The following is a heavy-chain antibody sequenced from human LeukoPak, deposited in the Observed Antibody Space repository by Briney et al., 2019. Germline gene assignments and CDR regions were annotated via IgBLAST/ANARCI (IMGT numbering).Heavy chain of an antibody. CDR3: ARNPYSSGWYSLPHWFDP. J-gene: IGHJ5*02. CDR1: GFTFSSYA. D-gene: IGHD6-19*01. V-gene: IGHV3-30-3*01. Sequence: GGSLRLSCAASGFTFSSYAMHWVRQAPGKGLEWVAVISYDGSNKYYADSVKGRFTISRDNAKNSLYLQMNSLRAEDTAVYYCARNPYSSGWYSLPHWFDPWGQGTLVTVSS. CDR2: ISYDGSNK.